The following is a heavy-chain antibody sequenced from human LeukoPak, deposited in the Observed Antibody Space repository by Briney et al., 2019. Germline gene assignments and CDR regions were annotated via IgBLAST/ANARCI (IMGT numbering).Heavy chain of an antibody. CDR1: GYTFTGYY. J-gene: IGHJ4*02. Sequence: ASVKVSCKASGYTFTGYYMHWVRQAPGQGLEWMGWINPNSGGTNYAQKFQGRVTMTRDTSISTAYMELSRLRSDDTAVYYCARGPPKLGMSVDYFDYWGQGTLVTISS. D-gene: IGHD7-27*01. CDR2: INPNSGGT. CDR3: ARGPPKLGMSVDYFDY. V-gene: IGHV1-2*02.